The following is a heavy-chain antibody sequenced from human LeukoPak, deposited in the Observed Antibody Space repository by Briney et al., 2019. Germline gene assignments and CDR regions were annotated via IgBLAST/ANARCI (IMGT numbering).Heavy chain of an antibody. V-gene: IGHV4-39*07. CDR1: GDSIGRINYY. D-gene: IGHD3-3*01. J-gene: IGHJ4*02. CDR3: ARVGITIFGVVIIPYYFDY. Sequence: PSETLSLTCTISGDSIGRINYYWGWIRQPPGKGLEWIVSMSYSEHTYYNPSLKSRVTTSIDTSKNQLSLNLKSVTAADTAVYYCARVGITIFGVVIIPYYFDYWGQGTLVTVSS. CDR2: MSYSEHT.